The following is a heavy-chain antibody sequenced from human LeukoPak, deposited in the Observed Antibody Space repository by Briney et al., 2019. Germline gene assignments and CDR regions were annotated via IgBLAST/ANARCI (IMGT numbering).Heavy chain of an antibody. D-gene: IGHD6-13*01. CDR1: GYTFTSYD. J-gene: IGHJ6*02. Sequence: ASVKVSCKASGYTFTSYDINWVRQATGQGLEWMGWMNPNSGNTGYAQKFQGRVTMTRNTSISTAYMELSSLRSEDTAVYYCARMTDSSSWAYYYYGMDVWGQGTTVTVSS. CDR2: MNPNSGNT. CDR3: ARMTDSSSWAYYYYGMDV. V-gene: IGHV1-8*01.